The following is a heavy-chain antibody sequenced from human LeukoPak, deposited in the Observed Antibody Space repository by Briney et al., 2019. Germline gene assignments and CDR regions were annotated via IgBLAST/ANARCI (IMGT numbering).Heavy chain of an antibody. CDR3: ARAFPRLKGPVDY. D-gene: IGHD3-16*01. Sequence: PSETLSLTCTVSGGSISSYYWSWIRQPPGKGLEWIGNIYYSGSTYYNPSLKSRVTISVDTSKNQFSLKLSSVTAADTAVYYCARAFPRLKGPVDYWGQGTLVTVSS. CDR2: IYYSGST. J-gene: IGHJ4*02. V-gene: IGHV4-59*12. CDR1: GGSISSYY.